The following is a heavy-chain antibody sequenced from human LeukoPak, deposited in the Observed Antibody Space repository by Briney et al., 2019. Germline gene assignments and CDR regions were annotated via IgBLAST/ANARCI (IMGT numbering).Heavy chain of an antibody. CDR1: GGSISSYY. D-gene: IGHD3-9*01. V-gene: IGHV4-59*12. J-gene: IGHJ5*02. CDR2: IYYSGST. CDR3: ARDGGSIYDILTGYYKERGGNWFDP. Sequence: SETLSLTCTVSGGSISSYYWSWIRQPPGKGLEWIGYIYYSGSTNYNPSLKSRVTISVDTSKNQFSLKLSSVTAADTAVYYCARDGGSIYDILTGYYKERGGNWFDPWGQGTLVTVSS.